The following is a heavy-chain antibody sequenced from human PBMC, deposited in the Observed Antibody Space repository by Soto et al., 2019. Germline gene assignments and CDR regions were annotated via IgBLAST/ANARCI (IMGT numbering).Heavy chain of an antibody. CDR2: ISAYNGNT. CDR3: ARVENYCSRTSCYRGGLFAL. D-gene: IGHD2-2*01. Sequence: ASVKVSCKASGYTFTSYGISWVRQAPGQGLEWMGWISAYNGNTNYAQKLQGRVTMTTDTSTSTAYMELRSLRSDDTAVYYCARVENYCSRTSCYRGGLFALRAQGTLVIVSS. J-gene: IGHJ1*01. V-gene: IGHV1-18*01. CDR1: GYTFTSYG.